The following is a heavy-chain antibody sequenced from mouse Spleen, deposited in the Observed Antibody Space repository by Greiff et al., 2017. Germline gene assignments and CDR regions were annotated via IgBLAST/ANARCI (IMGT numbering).Heavy chain of an antibody. Sequence: QVQLQQPGAELVKPGASVKMSCKASGYTFTSYWITWVKQRPGQGLEWIGDIYPGSGSTNYNEKFKSKATLTVDTSSSTAYMQLSSLTSEDSAVYYCARQTPSAPYYSYYSYDVRGPYAMDYWGQGTSVTVSS. CDR1: GYTFTSYW. J-gene: IGHJ4*01. CDR2: IYPGSGST. D-gene: IGHD2-12*01. CDR3: ARQTPSAPYYSYYSYDVRGPYAMDY. V-gene: IGHV1-55*01.